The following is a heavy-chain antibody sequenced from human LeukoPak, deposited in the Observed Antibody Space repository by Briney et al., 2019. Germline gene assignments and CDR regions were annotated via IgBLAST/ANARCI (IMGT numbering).Heavy chain of an antibody. D-gene: IGHD2-21*02. V-gene: IGHV1-18*04. J-gene: IGHJ5*02. CDR1: GYTFNTYG. CDR2: INTNNGNT. Sequence: VASVKVSCKASGYTFNTYGICWVRQAPGQGPEWMGWINTNNGNTNYAQKFQGRVTMTTDTSTSTAYMEVRSLRSDDTAVYYCARKACNRDCYRFDPWGQGTLVTVTS. CDR3: ARKACNRDCYRFDP.